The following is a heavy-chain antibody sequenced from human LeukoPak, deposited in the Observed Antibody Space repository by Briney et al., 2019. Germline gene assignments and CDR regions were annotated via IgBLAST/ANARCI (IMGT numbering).Heavy chain of an antibody. J-gene: IGHJ4*02. CDR3: ARRYYDLWSGYYSSYYFDY. D-gene: IGHD3-3*01. CDR2: IYPGDSDS. CDR1: GYSFSTYW. Sequence: GESLKISCKGSGYSFSTYWIGWVRQMPGKGLEWMGIIYPGDSDSRYSPPFQGQVTISADKSISTAYLQWSSLKASDTAMYYCARRYYDLWSGYYSSYYFDYWGQGTLVTVSS. V-gene: IGHV5-51*01.